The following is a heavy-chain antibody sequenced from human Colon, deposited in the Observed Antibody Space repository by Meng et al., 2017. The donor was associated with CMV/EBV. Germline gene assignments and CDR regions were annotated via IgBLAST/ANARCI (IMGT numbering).Heavy chain of an antibody. CDR3: ASQPVSRRTGTTLD. CDR1: GFTFSDYY. Sequence: GESLKISCAASGFTFSDYYMSWIRQAPGKGLEWVSYISSSGSTIYYADSVKGRFTISRDNAKNSLYLQMNSLRAEDTAVYYCASQPVSRRTGTTLDWGQGTLVTVSS. J-gene: IGHJ4*02. D-gene: IGHD1-1*01. CDR2: ISSSGSTI. V-gene: IGHV3-11*04.